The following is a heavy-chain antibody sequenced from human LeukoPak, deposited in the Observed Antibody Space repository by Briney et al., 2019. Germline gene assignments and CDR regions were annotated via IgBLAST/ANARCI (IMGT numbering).Heavy chain of an antibody. Sequence: ASVRVSCKASGYTFTSQYVHWVRQAPGQGLEWMGWLNPTSGGTKYSQSFQGRVTMTRDTPISTAYMELSSLQSDDTAVYYCARGSIVGFDYWGQGTQVIVSS. CDR1: GYTFTSQY. CDR2: LNPTSGGT. D-gene: IGHD3-16*02. J-gene: IGHJ4*02. CDR3: ARGSIVGFDY. V-gene: IGHV1-2*02.